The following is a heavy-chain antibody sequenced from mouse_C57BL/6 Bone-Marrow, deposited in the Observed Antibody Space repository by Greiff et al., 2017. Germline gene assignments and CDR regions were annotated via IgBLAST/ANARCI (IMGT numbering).Heavy chain of an antibody. CDR3: ARAGTEGFDY. J-gene: IGHJ2*01. V-gene: IGHV2-9*02. CDR1: GFSLTSYG. Sequence: VQGVESGPGLVAPSQSLSITCTVSGFSLTSYGVHWVRQPPGKGLEWLGVIWAGGSTNYNSALMSRLSISKDNSKSQVFLKMNSLQTDDTAMYYCARAGTEGFDYWGQGTTLTVSS. D-gene: IGHD3-3*01. CDR2: IWAGGST.